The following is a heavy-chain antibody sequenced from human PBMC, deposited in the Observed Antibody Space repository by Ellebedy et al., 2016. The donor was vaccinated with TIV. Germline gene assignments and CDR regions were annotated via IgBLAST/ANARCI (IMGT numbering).Heavy chain of an antibody. CDR3: AGDWTRGGGYFASWFDP. J-gene: IGHJ5*02. Sequence: MPGGSLRLSCGVSGGSINSDNYWSWVRQSPGRGLEWIGEVYHSGHTNYNLSLRSRVSISVDKSKRQFSLRLRSMTAADTAVYYCAGDWTRGGGYFASWFDPWGQGTPVTVSS. CDR1: GGSINSDNY. V-gene: IGHV4-4*02. CDR2: VYHSGHT. D-gene: IGHD2/OR15-2a*01.